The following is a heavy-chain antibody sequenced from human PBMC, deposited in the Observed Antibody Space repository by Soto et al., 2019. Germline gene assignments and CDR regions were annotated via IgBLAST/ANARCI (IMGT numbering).Heavy chain of an antibody. D-gene: IGHD3-16*01. J-gene: IGHJ4*02. Sequence: SETLSLTCTVSGGSIKTYYWSWIRQPRGQGLEWIGYIYYSGSINYNPSLRSRLTISLDTSKNQFSLNLSSLTAADTAVYYCARAFSSVGGFYFDSWGQGTLVTVSS. V-gene: IGHV4-59*01. CDR3: ARAFSSVGGFYFDS. CDR1: GGSIKTYY. CDR2: IYYSGSI.